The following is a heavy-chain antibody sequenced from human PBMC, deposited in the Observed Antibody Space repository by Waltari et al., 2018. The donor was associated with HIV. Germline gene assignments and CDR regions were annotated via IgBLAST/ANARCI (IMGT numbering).Heavy chain of an antibody. CDR1: GVTFSSYG. V-gene: IGHV3-30*02. D-gene: IGHD1-1*01. CDR2: ITYDGSNK. CDR3: AKDGYTPTYFDY. J-gene: IGHJ4*02. Sequence: QVQLVESGGDVVQPGGSLRLSCAGSGVTFSSYGMHWVRQAPGKWLGCMSFITYDGSNKYDADSVKGRFTISRDSSKHTLYRQMNGLRSDDTAVDYCAKDGYTPTYFDYWGQGTLVTVSS.